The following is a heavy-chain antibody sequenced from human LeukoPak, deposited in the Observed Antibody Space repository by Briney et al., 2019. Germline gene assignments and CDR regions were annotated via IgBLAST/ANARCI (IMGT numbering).Heavy chain of an antibody. D-gene: IGHD3-16*01. V-gene: IGHV3-15*01. CDR1: GFTFSNAW. J-gene: IGHJ4*02. CDR2: VKSKTDGGTT. CDR3: TNKGV. Sequence: GGSLRLSCAASGFTFSNAWMNWVRQAPGKGLEWVGLVKSKTDGGTTDYAEPVKGRFAISRDDSKNTLHLQMNSLKTEDTAVYYCTNKGVWGQGTLVTVSS.